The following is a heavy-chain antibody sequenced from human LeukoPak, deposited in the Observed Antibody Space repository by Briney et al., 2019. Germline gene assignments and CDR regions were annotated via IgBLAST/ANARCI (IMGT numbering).Heavy chain of an antibody. CDR3: AKEGGSEKASMVRGVAHYYYYYMDV. CDR2: IRYDGSNK. Sequence: GGSLRLSCAASGFTFSSYGMHWVRQAPGKGLEWVAFIRYDGSNKYYADSVKGRFTISRDNSKNTLYLQMNSLRAEDTAVYYCAKEGGSEKASMVRGVAHYYYYYMDVWGKGTTVTISS. J-gene: IGHJ6*03. D-gene: IGHD3-10*01. CDR1: GFTFSSYG. V-gene: IGHV3-30*02.